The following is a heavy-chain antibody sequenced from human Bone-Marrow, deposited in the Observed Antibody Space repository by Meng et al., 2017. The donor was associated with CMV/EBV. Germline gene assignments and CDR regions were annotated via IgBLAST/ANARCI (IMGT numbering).Heavy chain of an antibody. J-gene: IGHJ4*02. CDR2: IYSCGST. CDR3: ARELPASWEPFDY. Sequence: GESLKISCAASGFTFSSYAMSWVRQAPGKGLEWVSVIYSCGSTYYADSVKGRFTISRDDAKSLLYLQMSSLRADDTAVYYCARELPASWEPFDYLGQGTLVTVSS. D-gene: IGHD1-26*01. V-gene: IGHV3-23*03. CDR1: GFTFSSYA.